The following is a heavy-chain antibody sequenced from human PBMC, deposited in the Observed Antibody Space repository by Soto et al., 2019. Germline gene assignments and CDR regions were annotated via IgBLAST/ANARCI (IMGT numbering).Heavy chain of an antibody. CDR2: FDPEDGET. J-gene: IGHJ4*02. CDR3: ATAPVQMAKNCFDY. V-gene: IGHV1-24*01. Sequence: GASVKVSCKVSGYTHTELSMHWVRQAPGKGLEWMGGFDPEDGETIYAQKFQVRVTMTEDTSTDKAYMELSSLRSEDKAVYYCATAPVQMAKNCFDYWGQGTLVTVSS. D-gene: IGHD1-1*01. CDR1: GYTHTELS.